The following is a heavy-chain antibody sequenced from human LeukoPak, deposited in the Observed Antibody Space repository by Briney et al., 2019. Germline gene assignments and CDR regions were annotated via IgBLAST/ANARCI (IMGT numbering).Heavy chain of an antibody. D-gene: IGHD3-9*01. CDR1: GGSISSYY. Sequence: SETLSLTCTVSGGSISSYYWSWIRQPPGKGLDGIGYIYYSGSTNYNPSLKSRVTISVDTSKNQFSLKLSSVTAADTAVYYCARVSLYYDILTGYHNWFDPWGQGTLVTVSS. CDR3: ARVSLYYDILTGYHNWFDP. V-gene: IGHV4-59*01. CDR2: IYYSGST. J-gene: IGHJ5*02.